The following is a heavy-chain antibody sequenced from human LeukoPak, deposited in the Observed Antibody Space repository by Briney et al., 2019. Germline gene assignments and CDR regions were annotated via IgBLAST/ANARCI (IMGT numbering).Heavy chain of an antibody. D-gene: IGHD4-17*01. CDR1: GFTFSSYA. V-gene: IGHV3-23*01. Sequence: SGGSLRLSCAASGFTFSSYAMSWVRQAPGKGLEWVSAISGSGGSTYYADSVKGRFTISRDNSKNTLYLQMNGLRAEDTAVYYCAKDRWTTVTAKFDPWGQGTLVTVSS. J-gene: IGHJ5*02. CDR3: AKDRWTTVTAKFDP. CDR2: ISGSGGST.